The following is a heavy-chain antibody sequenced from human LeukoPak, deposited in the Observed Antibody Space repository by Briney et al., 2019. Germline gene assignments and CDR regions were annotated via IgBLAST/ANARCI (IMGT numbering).Heavy chain of an antibody. D-gene: IGHD4-17*01. Sequence: PGGSLRLSCAASEFTLKIYPMHWVRQAPGKGLERLSVISHGGSDKNNADSVKGRFIISRDNSKNTIYLQLNSLRPEDTAMYYCAREGVQTTVDAFDIWGLGTMVIVSS. CDR2: ISHGGSDK. J-gene: IGHJ3*02. V-gene: IGHV3-30*04. CDR1: EFTLKIYP. CDR3: AREGVQTTVDAFDI.